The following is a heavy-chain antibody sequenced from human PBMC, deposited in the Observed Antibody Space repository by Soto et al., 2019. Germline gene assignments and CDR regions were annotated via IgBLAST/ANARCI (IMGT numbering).Heavy chain of an antibody. D-gene: IGHD4-4*01. V-gene: IGHV5-51*01. J-gene: IGHJ6*02. CDR1: GYSFTSYW. CDR3: ARLAHDYSNQRWFDSLRTKISHYYYGMDV. CDR2: IYPGDSDT. Sequence: PGESLKISCKGSGYSFTSYWIGWVRQMPGKGLEWMGIIYPGDSDTRYSPSFQGQVTISADKSISTAYLQWSSLKASDTAMYYCARLAHDYSNQRWFDSLRTKISHYYYGMDVWGQGNTVTVSS.